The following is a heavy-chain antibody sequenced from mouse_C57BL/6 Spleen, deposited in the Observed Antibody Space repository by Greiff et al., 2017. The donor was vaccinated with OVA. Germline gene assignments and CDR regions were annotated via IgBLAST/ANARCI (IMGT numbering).Heavy chain of an antibody. D-gene: IGHD2-3*01. CDR2: IYPGSGST. J-gene: IGHJ2*01. CDR3: ARSVYDGYYEIVFDY. Sequence: VQLQQPGAELVKPGASVKMSCKASGYTFTSYWITWVKQRPGQGLEWIGDIYPGSGSTNYNEKFKSKATLTVDTSSSTAYMQRSSLTSEYSAVYYCARSVYDGYYEIVFDYWGQGTTLTVSS. CDR1: GYTFTSYW. V-gene: IGHV1-55*01.